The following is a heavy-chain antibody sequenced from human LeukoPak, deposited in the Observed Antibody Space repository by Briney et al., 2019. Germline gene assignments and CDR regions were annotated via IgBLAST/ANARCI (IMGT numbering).Heavy chain of an antibody. CDR2: IYTSGST. Sequence: SETLSLTCTVSGGSISSYYWSWIRQPAGKGLEWIGRIYTSGSTNYNPSLKSRVTMSVDTSKNQFSLKLSSVTAADTAVYYCAGERLMITFGGVIAPPNYYFDYWGQGTLVTVSS. CDR3: AGERLMITFGGVIAPPNYYFDY. V-gene: IGHV4-4*07. D-gene: IGHD3-16*02. J-gene: IGHJ4*02. CDR1: GGSISSYY.